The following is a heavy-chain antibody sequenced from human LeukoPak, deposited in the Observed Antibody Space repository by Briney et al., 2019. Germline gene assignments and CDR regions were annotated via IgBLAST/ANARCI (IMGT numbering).Heavy chain of an antibody. CDR2: ISSSGSTI. D-gene: IGHD4-23*01. Sequence: PGGSPRLSCAASGFTFSDYYMSWIRQAPGKGLEWVSYISSSGSTIYYADSVKGRFTISRDNAKNSLYLQMNSLRAEDTAVYYCARDPPNDYGGNSLGGYWGQGTLVTVSS. CDR1: GFTFSDYY. CDR3: ARDPPNDYGGNSLGGY. V-gene: IGHV3-11*01. J-gene: IGHJ4*02.